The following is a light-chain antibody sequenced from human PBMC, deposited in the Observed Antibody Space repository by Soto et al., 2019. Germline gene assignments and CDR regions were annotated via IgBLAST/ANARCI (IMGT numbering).Light chain of an antibody. Sequence: EIVWTQAPATLSLSPGERATLSCRASQSVSSYLAWYQEKPGQAPRLLIYDASNRATGIPARFSGGGSGTDFTLTISSLELEDCGVYACLQSFPWHRFFFGQWTKLEIK. J-gene: IGKJ2*01. V-gene: IGKV3-11*01. CDR2: DAS. CDR3: LQSFPWHRFF. CDR1: QSVSSY.